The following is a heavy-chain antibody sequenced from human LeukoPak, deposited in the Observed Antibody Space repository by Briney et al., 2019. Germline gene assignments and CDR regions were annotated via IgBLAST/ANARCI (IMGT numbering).Heavy chain of an antibody. Sequence: KHGESLKISCAGSGYTFTTYWIGWVRQMPGKGREWMGIISPADSDTRYSPSFQGQVTMSADKSISTAYLQWSSLKASDTAMYYCARDYSSGYYDYWGQGTLVTVSS. D-gene: IGHD6-19*01. J-gene: IGHJ4*02. CDR3: ARDYSSGYYDY. CDR2: ISPADSDT. CDR1: GYTFTTYW. V-gene: IGHV5-51*01.